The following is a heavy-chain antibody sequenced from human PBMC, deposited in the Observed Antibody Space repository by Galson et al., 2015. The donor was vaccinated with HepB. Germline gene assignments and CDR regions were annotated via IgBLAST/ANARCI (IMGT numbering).Heavy chain of an antibody. CDR2: VHSDGRI. CDR3: ARYGSGSYFDY. Sequence: SETLSLTCTVSGVSTSSYYWNWIRQPPGKGLEWIGYVHSDGRINYNPSLKSRVSISLDTSKNQFSLKLTSVTAADTALHFCARYGSGSYFDYWGQGTLVSVSS. V-gene: IGHV4-59*13. D-gene: IGHD3-10*01. J-gene: IGHJ4*02. CDR1: GVSTSSYY.